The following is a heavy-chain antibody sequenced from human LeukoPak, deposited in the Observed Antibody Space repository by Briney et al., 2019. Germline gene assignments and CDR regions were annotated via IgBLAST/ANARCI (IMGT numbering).Heavy chain of an antibody. J-gene: IGHJ4*02. Sequence: GGSLRLSCAASGFIFSSYGMHWVRQAPGKGLEWVSSISSSSSYIYYADSVKGRFTISRDNAKNSLYLQMNSLRAEDTAVYYCARDRGVTSYFDYWGQGTLVTVSS. CDR2: ISSSSSYI. CDR3: ARDRGVTSYFDY. CDR1: GFIFSSYG. D-gene: IGHD2-21*02. V-gene: IGHV3-21*01.